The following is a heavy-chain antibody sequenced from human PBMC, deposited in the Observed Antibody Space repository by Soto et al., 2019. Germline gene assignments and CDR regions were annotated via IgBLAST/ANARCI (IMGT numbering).Heavy chain of an antibody. CDR1: GYTFTSYD. Sequence: ASVKVSCKASGYTFTSYDINWVRQATGQGLEWMGWMNPNSGNTGYAQKFQGRVTITADESTSTAYMELSSLRSEDTAVYYCASAWGPSYYYGMDVWGQGTTVTVSS. CDR2: MNPNSGNT. D-gene: IGHD3-16*01. CDR3: ASAWGPSYYYGMDV. J-gene: IGHJ6*02. V-gene: IGHV1-8*01.